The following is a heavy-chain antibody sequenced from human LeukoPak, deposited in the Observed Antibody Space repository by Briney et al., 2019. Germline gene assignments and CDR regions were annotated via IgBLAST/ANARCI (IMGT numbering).Heavy chain of an antibody. J-gene: IGHJ4*02. V-gene: IGHV3-21*01. CDR1: GFTFSSYS. CDR3: ARDKVAAAGHHDY. D-gene: IGHD6-13*01. CDR2: ISSSSYI. Sequence: GGSLRHSCAASGFTFSSYSMNWVRQAPGKGLEWVSSISSSSYIYYADSVKGRFTISRDNAKKSLYLQMNSLRAEDTAVYYCARDKVAAAGHHDYWPQRTRVTVSS.